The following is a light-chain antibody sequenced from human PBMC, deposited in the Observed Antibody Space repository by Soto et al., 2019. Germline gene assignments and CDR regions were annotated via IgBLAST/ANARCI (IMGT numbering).Light chain of an antibody. CDR3: QSYDSSLSGYX. CDR1: SSNIGAGYE. J-gene: IGLJ1*01. V-gene: IGLV1-40*01. Sequence: QSVLTQPPSVSEAPGQRVTISCTGSSSNIGAGYEAHWYQQVPGTAPKLLIYENNNRPSGVPDRFSGSKSGTSASLAITGLQAEDEAEYYCQSYDSSLSGYXFGTGXKVTVL. CDR2: ENN.